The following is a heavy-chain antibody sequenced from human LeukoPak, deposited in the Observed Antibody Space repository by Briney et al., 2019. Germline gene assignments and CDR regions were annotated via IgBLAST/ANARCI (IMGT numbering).Heavy chain of an antibody. J-gene: IGHJ3*02. Sequence: SETLSLTCTVSGGSISRSSYYWGWIRQPPGKGLEWIGRIYYSGSTYYNPSLKSRVTISVDTSKNQFSLKLSSVTAADTAVYYCARDRILAAAAHDAFDIWGQGTMVTVSS. D-gene: IGHD6-13*01. CDR1: GGSISRSSYY. CDR3: ARDRILAAAAHDAFDI. CDR2: IYYSGST. V-gene: IGHV4-39*07.